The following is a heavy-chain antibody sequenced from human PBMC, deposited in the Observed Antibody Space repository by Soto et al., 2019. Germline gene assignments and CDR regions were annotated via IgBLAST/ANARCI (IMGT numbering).Heavy chain of an antibody. CDR2: IYYSGST. Sequence: QVQLQESGPGLVKPSQTLSLTCTVSGGSISSGGYYWSWIRQHPGKGLEWIGYIYYSGSTYYNPSPKSRVTISVETSKSRFSLKLSSVTAADTAVYYCARGPGTMAKLTYWGQGTLVTVSS. V-gene: IGHV4-31*03. D-gene: IGHD3-10*01. CDR3: ARGPGTMAKLTY. J-gene: IGHJ4*02. CDR1: GGSISSGGYY.